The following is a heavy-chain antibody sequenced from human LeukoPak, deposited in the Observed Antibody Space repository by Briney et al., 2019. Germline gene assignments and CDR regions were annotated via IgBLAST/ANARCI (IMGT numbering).Heavy chain of an antibody. CDR1: GGSFSGYY. Sequence: SETLSLTCAVYGGSFSGYYWSWIRQPPGKGLEWIGEINHSGSTNYNPSLKSRVTISVDTSRNQFSLKLNSVTAADTAVYYCARSGRGSSAGFDYWGQGTLVTVSS. D-gene: IGHD3-10*01. J-gene: IGHJ4*02. CDR3: ARSGRGSSAGFDY. V-gene: IGHV4-34*01. CDR2: INHSGST.